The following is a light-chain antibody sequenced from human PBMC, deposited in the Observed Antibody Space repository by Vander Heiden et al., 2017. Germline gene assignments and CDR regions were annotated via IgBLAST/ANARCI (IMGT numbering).Light chain of an antibody. Sequence: SAVLAHPPSVSLAPGQTATITCGRNRIGTKTVHWYPQKPGQAPAVVVHDDTGRPSGIPERFSGSNSGNTATLTISRVEAGDEADYFCQRWDSSNDYPEFGGGTKLTVL. J-gene: IGLJ2*01. CDR1: RIGTKT. CDR2: DDT. CDR3: QRWDSSNDYPE. V-gene: IGLV3-21*02.